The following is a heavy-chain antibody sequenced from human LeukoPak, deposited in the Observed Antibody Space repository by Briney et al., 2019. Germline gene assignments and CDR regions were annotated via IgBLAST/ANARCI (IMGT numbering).Heavy chain of an antibody. J-gene: IGHJ4*02. CDR2: ISSSSSYI. CDR1: GFTFSSYS. V-gene: IGHV3-21*01. CDR3: ARDRSSGYYFDY. Sequence: GGSLRLSYAASGFTFSSYSMNWVRQAPGKGLEWVSSISSSSSYIYYADSVKGRFTISRGNAKNSLYLQMNSLRAEDTAVYYCARDRSSGYYFDYWGQGTLVTVSS. D-gene: IGHD3-22*01.